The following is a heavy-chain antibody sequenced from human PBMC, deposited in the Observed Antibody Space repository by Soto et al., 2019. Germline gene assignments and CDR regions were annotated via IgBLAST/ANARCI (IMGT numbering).Heavy chain of an antibody. V-gene: IGHV3-23*01. Sequence: GLLLRDSCAAAGCTSISYAMSWVRQAPGKGLEWVSAISGGGGSTYYADSVKGRFTISRDNSKNTVYLQMNSLGAEDTAVYYCAKVGYDYIWGSYRGPDGFDIWGQGTMVTVSS. J-gene: IGHJ3*02. CDR1: GCTSISYA. CDR3: AKVGYDYIWGSYRGPDGFDI. CDR2: ISGGGGST. D-gene: IGHD3-16*02.